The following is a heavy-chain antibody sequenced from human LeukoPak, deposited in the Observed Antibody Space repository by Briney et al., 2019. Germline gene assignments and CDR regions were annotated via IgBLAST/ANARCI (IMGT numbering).Heavy chain of an antibody. CDR3: ARSSGGRRHLYNSREYWYFDL. J-gene: IGHJ2*01. V-gene: IGHV4-39*07. CDR2: IYYSGST. D-gene: IGHD6-13*01. CDR1: GGSISSSSYY. Sequence: SETLSLTCTVSGGSISSSSYYWGWIRQPPGKGLEWIGSIYYSGSTYYNPSLKSRVTISIDTSKKQFSLKLTSVIAADTAVYYCARSSGGRRHLYNSREYWYFDLWGRGTLVTVSS.